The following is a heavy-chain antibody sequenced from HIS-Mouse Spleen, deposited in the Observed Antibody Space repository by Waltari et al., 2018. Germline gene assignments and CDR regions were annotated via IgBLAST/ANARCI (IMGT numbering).Heavy chain of an antibody. CDR3: ARATPRDIVVVPAPDAFDI. CDR1: GGSISSGGYY. V-gene: IGHV4-31*03. J-gene: IGHJ3*02. CDR2: IYYSGST. Sequence: QVQLQESGPGLVKPSQTLSLTCTVSGGSISSGGYYWSWIRQHPGKGLGWIGYIYYSGSTIYNPSLKSRVTISVDTSKNQFSLKLSSVTAADTAVYYCARATPRDIVVVPAPDAFDIWGQGTMVTVSS. D-gene: IGHD2-2*01.